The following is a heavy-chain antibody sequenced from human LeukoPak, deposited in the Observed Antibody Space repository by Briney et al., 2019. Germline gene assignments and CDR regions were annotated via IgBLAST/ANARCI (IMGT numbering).Heavy chain of an antibody. V-gene: IGHV4-34*01. CDR3: ARGRNYVSDYYFDV. CDR1: GVSLRGYY. D-gene: IGHD1-7*01. J-gene: IGHJ6*03. CDR2: ISHEGDS. Sequence: SETLSLTCAVYGVSLRGYYWSWIRQSPGKGLEWIGEISHEGDSIYSPSLKSRLTLSVDMSKNQFSLNLRSVTAADTAVYYCARGRNYVSDYYFDVWGKGTTVIVSS.